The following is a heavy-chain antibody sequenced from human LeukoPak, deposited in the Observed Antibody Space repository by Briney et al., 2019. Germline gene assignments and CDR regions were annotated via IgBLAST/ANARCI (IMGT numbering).Heavy chain of an antibody. D-gene: IGHD6-19*01. CDR3: TRVGPQWLVMLGAFDI. CDR1: GFTFSSYA. Sequence: GGSLRLSCAASGFTFSSYAMHWVRQAPGKGLEWVAVISYDGSNKYYAASVKGRFTISRDNSKNTLYLQMNSLRAEDTAVYYCTRVGPQWLVMLGAFDISGPGTMVTVSS. CDR2: ISYDGSNK. J-gene: IGHJ3*02. V-gene: IGHV3-30*04.